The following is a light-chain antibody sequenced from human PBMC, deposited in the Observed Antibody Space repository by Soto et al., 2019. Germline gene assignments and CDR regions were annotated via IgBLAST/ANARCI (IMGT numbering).Light chain of an antibody. CDR3: QSYDSSLSAHYV. CDR2: GNS. CDR1: SSNIGATYD. J-gene: IGLJ1*01. V-gene: IGLV1-40*01. Sequence: SVLKQPPSVSGAPGERVTISCTGGSSNIGATYDVQWYQQLPGTAPKLLIYGNSNRPSGVPDRFSGSKSGTSASLAITGLQADDEADYYCQSYDSSLSAHYVFGTGTKVTVL.